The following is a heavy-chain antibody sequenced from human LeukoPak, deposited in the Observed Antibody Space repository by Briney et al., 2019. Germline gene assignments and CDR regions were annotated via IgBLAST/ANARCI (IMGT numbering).Heavy chain of an antibody. CDR3: AKPHGRSSNLYWELES. J-gene: IGHJ4*02. CDR2: ITSSGDIT. CDR1: GFDFRVYV. V-gene: IGHV3-23*01. Sequence: GGSLRLSCAASGFDFRVYVMRCGRQAPGKGLEWVAGITSSGDITYYSDSVKGRFTISRDNSRNTQDLQMNSLRAEDTALYYCAKPHGRSSNLYWELESWGQGTMVTVSS. D-gene: IGHD2-8*02.